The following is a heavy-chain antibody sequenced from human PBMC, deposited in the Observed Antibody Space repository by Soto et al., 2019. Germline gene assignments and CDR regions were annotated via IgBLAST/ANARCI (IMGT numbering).Heavy chain of an antibody. CDR1: GYSFTAFG. J-gene: IGHJ4*02. Sequence: EASVKVSCKASGYSFTAFGISWVRQAPGQGLEWMGWISVYNGNTNYAQKLQGRVTMTADTSTTTAYMELRSLRSDDTAVYYCARVYDFWSGYQTPFDYWGQGTLVTVSS. CDR3: ARVYDFWSGYQTPFDY. D-gene: IGHD3-3*01. V-gene: IGHV1-18*01. CDR2: ISVYNGNT.